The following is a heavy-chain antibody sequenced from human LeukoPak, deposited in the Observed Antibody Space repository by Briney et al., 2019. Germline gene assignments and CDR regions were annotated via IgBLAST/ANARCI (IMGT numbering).Heavy chain of an antibody. J-gene: IGHJ1*01. D-gene: IGHD2-15*01. Sequence: GASVKVTCKASGGTFSSYAISWVRQAPGQGLEWMGGIIPIFGTANYAQKFQGRVTITADESTSTAYMEPSSLRSEDTAVYYCARHYCSGGSCYSHFQHWGQGTLVTVSS. V-gene: IGHV1-69*13. CDR1: GGTFSSYA. CDR3: ARHYCSGGSCYSHFQH. CDR2: IIPIFGTA.